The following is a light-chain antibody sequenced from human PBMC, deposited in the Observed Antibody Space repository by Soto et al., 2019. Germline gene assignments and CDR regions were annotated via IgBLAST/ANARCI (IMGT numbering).Light chain of an antibody. CDR1: ESVSSK. V-gene: IGKV3D-15*01. CDR3: QQYNSYLWT. J-gene: IGKJ1*01. CDR2: GAS. Sequence: EIVMTQSPATLSVSPGERATLSCRASESVSSKLAWYQQKPGQAPRLLIYGASSRATGIPDRFSGSGSGTEFTLTISSLQPDDFATYYCQQYNSYLWTFGQGTKVDIK.